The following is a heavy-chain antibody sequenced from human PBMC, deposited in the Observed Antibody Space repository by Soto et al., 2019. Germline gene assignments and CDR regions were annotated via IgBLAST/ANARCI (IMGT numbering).Heavy chain of an antibody. Sequence: EVQLLESGGGLVQPGRSLRLSCAASGFTFTNSAMSWVRQAPGKGLEWVSTVSGSGGSTYYADSVKGRFTISRDNSMSTLYLQLNSRVAEDTAVYYCAKAPGYSNGWYFDYWVQGTLVTVSP. CDR2: VSGSGGST. D-gene: IGHD6-19*01. J-gene: IGHJ4*02. CDR3: AKAPGYSNGWYFDY. CDR1: GFTFTNSA. V-gene: IGHV3-23*01.